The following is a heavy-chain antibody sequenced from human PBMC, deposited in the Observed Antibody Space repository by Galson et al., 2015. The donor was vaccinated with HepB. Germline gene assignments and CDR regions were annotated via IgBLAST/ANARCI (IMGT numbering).Heavy chain of an antibody. CDR3: TRLGDLSGYSSL. V-gene: IGHV3-73*01. CDR1: GFTFSGSA. D-gene: IGHD6-13*01. Sequence: SLRLSCAASGFTFSGSAMHWVRQASGRGLEWVGRIGSKANSYATVYAASVKGRFTTSRDDSKNTAYMQMNSLKTEDTAVYYCTRLGDLSGYSSLWGQGTLVTVSS. J-gene: IGHJ4*02. CDR2: IGSKANSYAT.